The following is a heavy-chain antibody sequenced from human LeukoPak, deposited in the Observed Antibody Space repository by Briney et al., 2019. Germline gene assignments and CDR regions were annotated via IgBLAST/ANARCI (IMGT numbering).Heavy chain of an antibody. CDR1: GFTFSSYA. CDR3: AKGRKYYYYYYMDV. V-gene: IGHV3-23*01. CDR2: ISGSGGST. Sequence: GGSLRLSCAASGFTFSSYAMSWVRQAPGKGLEWVSAISGSGGSTYYADSVKGRFTISRDNSKNTLYLQMNSLRAEDTAVCYCAKGRKYYYYYYMDVWGKGTTVTVSS. J-gene: IGHJ6*03.